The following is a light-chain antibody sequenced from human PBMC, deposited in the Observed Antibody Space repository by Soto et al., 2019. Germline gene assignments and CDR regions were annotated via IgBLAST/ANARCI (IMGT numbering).Light chain of an antibody. CDR1: RGISSSY. CDR2: GVS. V-gene: IGKV3-20*01. J-gene: IGKJ3*01. Sequence: EIVLTQSPGTLSLSPGERATLSCRASRGISSSYLAWYQQKPGQAPRLLIYGVSSRATGIPDRFSGRWSGTDFTLTIRRLEPEDFAVYYCQQYNSWPRGTFGPGTKVEIK. CDR3: QQYNSWPRGT.